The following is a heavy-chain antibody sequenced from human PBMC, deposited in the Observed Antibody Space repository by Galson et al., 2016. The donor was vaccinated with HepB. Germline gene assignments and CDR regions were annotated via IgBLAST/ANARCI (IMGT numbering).Heavy chain of an antibody. V-gene: IGHV4-4*02. CDR1: GGSISSRNW. J-gene: IGHJ5*02. CDR2: IYHNGNS. D-gene: IGHD2-2*01. CDR3: ARERPYCSSTSCYGAWFDP. Sequence: SETLSLTCDVSGGSISSRNWWSWVRQPPGRGLEWIGEIYHNGNSNYNPSLKSRVTISVDKSKNQFSLTLSSVTAADTAVYYCARERPYCSSTSCYGAWFDPWGQGTLVTVSS.